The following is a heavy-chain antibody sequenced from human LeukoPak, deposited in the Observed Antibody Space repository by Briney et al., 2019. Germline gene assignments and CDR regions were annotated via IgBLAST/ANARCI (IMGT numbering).Heavy chain of an antibody. V-gene: IGHV1-2*02. Sequence: ASVKVSCKASGYTFTGYYIHWVRQAPGQGLEWMGWINPNSGGTNYAQKFQGRVTMTRDTSISTAYMDLSRLGSDDTAVYYCARSGRGDRSGIDYWGQGTLVTVSS. J-gene: IGHJ4*02. CDR2: INPNSGGT. CDR1: GYTFTGYY. D-gene: IGHD6-25*01. CDR3: ARSGRGDRSGIDY.